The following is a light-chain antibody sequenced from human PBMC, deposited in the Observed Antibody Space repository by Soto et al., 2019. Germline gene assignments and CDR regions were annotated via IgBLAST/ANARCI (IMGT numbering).Light chain of an antibody. CDR2: GAS. CDR3: QQYMSSVT. CDR1: QSVDTTF. Sequence: EIVLTQSRGSLSLSPGQRATLSCRASQSVDTTFFAWYQKKPGQAPRPLIYGASKRATGIPDRFSGSGSGTDFTLIISRLEPEDFAVYYCQQYMSSVTFGQGTKVEIK. J-gene: IGKJ1*01. V-gene: IGKV3-20*01.